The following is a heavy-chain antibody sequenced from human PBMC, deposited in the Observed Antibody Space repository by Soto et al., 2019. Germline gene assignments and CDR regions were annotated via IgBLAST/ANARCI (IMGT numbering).Heavy chain of an antibody. CDR1: GFTFSSYA. V-gene: IGHV3-23*01. J-gene: IGHJ3*02. CDR3: AKGGLGYCSGGSCYSGIDAFDI. D-gene: IGHD2-15*01. CDR2: ISGSGGST. Sequence: VQLLESGGGLVQPGGSLRLSCAASGFTFSSYAMSWVRQAPGKGLEWVSAISGSGGSTYYADSVKGRFTISRDNSKNTLYLQMNSLRAEDTAVYYCAKGGLGYCSGGSCYSGIDAFDIWGQGTMVTVSS.